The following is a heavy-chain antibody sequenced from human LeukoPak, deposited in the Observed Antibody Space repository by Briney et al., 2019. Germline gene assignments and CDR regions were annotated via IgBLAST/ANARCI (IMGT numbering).Heavy chain of an antibody. Sequence: PGRSLRLSCAASGFTFSSYRMSWVRQAPGKGLEWVSCISSSSSSIYYGDSVKGRFTISRDNAKNSLYLQMNSLRAEDTAVYYCARDQGTPGPSYFDSWGQGTLVTVSS. D-gene: IGHD2-15*01. CDR2: ISSSSSSI. CDR3: ARDQGTPGPSYFDS. CDR1: GFTFSSYR. V-gene: IGHV3-21*01. J-gene: IGHJ4*02.